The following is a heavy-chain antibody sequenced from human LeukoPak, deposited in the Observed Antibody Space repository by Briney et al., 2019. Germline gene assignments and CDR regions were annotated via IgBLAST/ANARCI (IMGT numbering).Heavy chain of an antibody. Sequence: ASVKVSCKASGYTFIDNYIHWLRQAPGQGPEWMGWINPNSGGSNSVQKFQGRVTMTRDTSIGTAHMELSRLRSDDTAVYYCARAARLSSSWYFDSWGQGTLVTVSS. CDR2: INPNSGGS. CDR1: GYTFIDNY. D-gene: IGHD6-13*01. J-gene: IGHJ4*02. V-gene: IGHV1-2*02. CDR3: ARAARLSSSWYFDS.